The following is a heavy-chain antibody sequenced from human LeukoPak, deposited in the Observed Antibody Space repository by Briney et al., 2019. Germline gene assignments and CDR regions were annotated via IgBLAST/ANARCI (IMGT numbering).Heavy chain of an antibody. CDR1: GFTFSSYW. CDR2: INQDASEK. CDR3: AELGITMIGGV. V-gene: IGHV3-7*01. D-gene: IGHD3-10*02. Sequence: PGGSLRLSCAASGFTFSSYWMSWVRQAPGKGLEWVANINQDASEKYYVDSVKGRFTISRDNAKNSLYLQMNSLRAEDTAVYYCAELGITMIGGVWGKGTTVTISS. J-gene: IGHJ6*04.